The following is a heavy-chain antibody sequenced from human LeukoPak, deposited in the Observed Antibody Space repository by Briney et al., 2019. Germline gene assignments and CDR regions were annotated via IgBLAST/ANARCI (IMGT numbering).Heavy chain of an antibody. V-gene: IGHV3-7*01. J-gene: IGHJ4*02. D-gene: IGHD3-10*01. Sequence: GGSLRLSCAASGFTFSSYCMSWVRQAPGKGLEWVANIKQDGSEKYYVDSVKGRFTISRDNAKNSLYLQMNSLRAEDTAVYYCAREPSHEIRRITAEGYFDYWGQGTLVTVSS. CDR2: IKQDGSEK. CDR1: GFTFSSYC. CDR3: AREPSHEIRRITAEGYFDY.